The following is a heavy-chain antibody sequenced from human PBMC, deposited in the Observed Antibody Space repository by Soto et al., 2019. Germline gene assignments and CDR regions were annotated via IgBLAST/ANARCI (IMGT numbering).Heavy chain of an antibody. CDR3: ARESNSDYYYGMDV. CDR2: IWYDGSNK. J-gene: IGHJ6*02. Sequence: QVQLVESGGGVVQPGRSLRLSCAASGFTFSSYGMHWVRQAPGKGLEWVAVIWYDGSNKYYADSVKGRFTISRDNSKNTLYLKMNSLRAEDTAVYYCARESNSDYYYGMDVWGQGTTVTVSS. CDR1: GFTFSSYG. D-gene: IGHD4-4*01. V-gene: IGHV3-33*01.